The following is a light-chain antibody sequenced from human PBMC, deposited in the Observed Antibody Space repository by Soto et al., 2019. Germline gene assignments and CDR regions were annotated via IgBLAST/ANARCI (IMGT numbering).Light chain of an antibody. CDR3: SSYTNINTRACV. CDR1: SSDVGAYNF. CDR2: EVS. V-gene: IGLV2-14*01. J-gene: IGLJ1*01. Sequence: QSVLTQPASVSGSPGQSITISCTGTSSDVGAYNFVSWYQHHPGTAPKLMIYEVSNRPSGASNRFSGSKSGNTASLTISGLQAEDEAEYYCSSYTNINTRACVFGTGTKLTVL.